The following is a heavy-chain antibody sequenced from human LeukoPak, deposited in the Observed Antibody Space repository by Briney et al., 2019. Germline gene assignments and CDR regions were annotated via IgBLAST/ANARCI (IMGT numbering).Heavy chain of an antibody. CDR2: MSASVGNT. CDR1: GYTFTSYG. J-gene: IGHJ5*02. CDR3: ARHLRQYKLLYQEDNWFDP. V-gene: IGHV1-18*01. Sequence: ASVKVSCKASGYTFTSYGISWVRQAPGQGLEWMGWMSASVGNTNYAQKFQGRVTMTTDTSTSTAYMELRGLSSDDTAMYYCARHLRQYKLLYQEDNWFDPWGQGTLVTVSS. D-gene: IGHD3-3*01.